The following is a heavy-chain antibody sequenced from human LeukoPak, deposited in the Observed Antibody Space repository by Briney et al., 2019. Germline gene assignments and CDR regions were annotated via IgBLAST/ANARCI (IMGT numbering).Heavy chain of an antibody. CDR3: AREGTTAPGEDYFDY. V-gene: IGHV4-59*01. CDR2: SYYSGST. Sequence: ETLSLTCTVSGGSISSYYWSWIRQPPGKGLEWIGYSYYSGSTNYNPSLKSRVTISVDTSKNQFSLKLSSVTAADTAVYYCAREGTTAPGEDYFDYWGQGTMVTVSS. D-gene: IGHD1-1*01. CDR1: GGSISSYY. J-gene: IGHJ4*02.